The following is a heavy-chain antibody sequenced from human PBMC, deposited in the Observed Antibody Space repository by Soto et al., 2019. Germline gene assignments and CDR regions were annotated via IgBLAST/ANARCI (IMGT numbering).Heavy chain of an antibody. Sequence: SETLSLTCAVSGASINYYYWNWIRRPPGKGLEWIGSFSSTGSTNYNPSLKSRVTISLDTSQNQFSLKLTSMTAADTAVYYCATGRVHYGSEFWGKGTLVPVSS. CDR2: FSSTGST. J-gene: IGHJ4*02. CDR1: GASINYYY. CDR3: ATGRVHYGSEF. D-gene: IGHD3-10*01. V-gene: IGHV4-59*13.